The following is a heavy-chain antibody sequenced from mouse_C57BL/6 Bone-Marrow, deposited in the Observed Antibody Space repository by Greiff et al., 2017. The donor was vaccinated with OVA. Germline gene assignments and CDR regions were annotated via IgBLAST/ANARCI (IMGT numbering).Heavy chain of an antibody. CDR2: IRLKSDNYAT. V-gene: IGHV6-3*01. CDR3: DPAWFAY. J-gene: IGHJ3*01. Sequence: DVKLQESGGGLVQPGGSMKLSCVASGFTFSNYWMNWVRQSPEKGLEWVAQIRLKSDNYATHYAESVKGRFTISRDDSKSSVYLQMNNLRAEDTGIYYWDPAWFAYWGQGTLVTVSA. CDR1: GFTFSNYW.